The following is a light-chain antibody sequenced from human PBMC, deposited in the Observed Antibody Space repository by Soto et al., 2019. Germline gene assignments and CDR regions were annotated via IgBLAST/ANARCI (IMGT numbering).Light chain of an antibody. CDR3: SSYTSRSTFV. CDR1: SSDVGSYNR. J-gene: IGLJ1*01. CDR2: EVS. Sequence: QSALTQPPSVSGSPGQSVTISCTGTSSDVGSYNRVSWYQQPPGTAPKLMIYEVSNRPSGVPDRSSGSKSGNTASLTISGLQSEDEADYCCSSYTSRSTFVFGTGTKLTVL. V-gene: IGLV2-18*02.